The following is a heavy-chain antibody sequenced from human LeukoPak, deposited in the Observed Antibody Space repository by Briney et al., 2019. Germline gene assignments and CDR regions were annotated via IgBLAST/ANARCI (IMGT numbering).Heavy chain of an antibody. CDR2: ISAYKGKT. Sequence: ASVKVSCKASGYTFTSYGISWVRQAPGQGVEGMGGISAYKGKTNYAQKLQGRDTITTETPTRTAYMELRSLRSDDTAVYYCARGKYYYDSSGYYRYYFDYWGQGTLVTVSS. CDR1: GYTFTSYG. J-gene: IGHJ4*02. V-gene: IGHV1-18*01. D-gene: IGHD3-22*01. CDR3: ARGKYYYDSSGYYRYYFDY.